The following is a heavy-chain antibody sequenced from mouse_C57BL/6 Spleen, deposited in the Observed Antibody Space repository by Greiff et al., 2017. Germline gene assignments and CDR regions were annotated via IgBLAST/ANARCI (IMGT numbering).Heavy chain of an antibody. Sequence: QVQLQQPGAELVKPGASVKMSCKASGYTFTSYWITWVKQRPGQGLEWIGDIYPGSGSTNYNEKFKSKATLTVDTSSSTAYMQLSSLTSEDSAVYYCARYLGRERYFDVWGTGTTVTVSS. V-gene: IGHV1-55*01. D-gene: IGHD4-1*01. J-gene: IGHJ1*03. CDR2: IYPGSGST. CDR1: GYTFTSYW. CDR3: ARYLGRERYFDV.